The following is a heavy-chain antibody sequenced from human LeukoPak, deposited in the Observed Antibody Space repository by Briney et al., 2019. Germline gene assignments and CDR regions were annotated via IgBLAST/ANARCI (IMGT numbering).Heavy chain of an antibody. Sequence: PGGSLRLSCAASGFTFSSYAMSWVRQAPGKGLEWVSAISGSGGSTYYADSMKGRFTISRDNSKNTLYLQMNSLRAEDTAVYYCAKDQPFYYDSSGYMAPFDYWGQGTLVTVSS. V-gene: IGHV3-23*01. CDR3: AKDQPFYYDSSGYMAPFDY. CDR1: GFTFSSYA. CDR2: ISGSGGST. D-gene: IGHD3-22*01. J-gene: IGHJ4*02.